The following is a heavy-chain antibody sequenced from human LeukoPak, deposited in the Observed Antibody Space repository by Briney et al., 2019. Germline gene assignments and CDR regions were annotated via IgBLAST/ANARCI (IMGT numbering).Heavy chain of an antibody. CDR1: GGSFSGYY. CDR2: IYTSGST. Sequence: PSETLSLTCAVYGGSFSGYYWSWIRQPAGKGLEWIGRIYTSGSTNYNPSLKSRVTMSVDTSKNQFSLKLNSVTAADTAVYYCARDRRTDAFDIWGQGTMVTVSS. J-gene: IGHJ3*02. V-gene: IGHV4-4*07. CDR3: ARDRRTDAFDI.